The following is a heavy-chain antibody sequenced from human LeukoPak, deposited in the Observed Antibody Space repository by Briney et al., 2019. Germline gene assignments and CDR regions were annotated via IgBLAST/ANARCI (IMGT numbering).Heavy chain of an antibody. CDR2: INHSGST. CDR1: GGSFSGYY. V-gene: IGHV4-34*01. D-gene: IGHD2-2*02. Sequence: SETLSLTCAVYGGSFSGYYWSWIRQPPGKGLEWIGEINHSGSTNYNPSLKSRVTISVDTSKNQFSLKLNSVTAADTAVYYCARGRERYCSSTSCYRGCYFDYWGQGTLVTVSS. CDR3: ARGRERYCSSTSCYRGCYFDY. J-gene: IGHJ4*02.